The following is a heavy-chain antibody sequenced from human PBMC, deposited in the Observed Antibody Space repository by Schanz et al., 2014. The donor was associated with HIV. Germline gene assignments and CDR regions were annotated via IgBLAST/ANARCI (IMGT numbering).Heavy chain of an antibody. Sequence: VQLVESGGGVVQPGRSLRLSCTASGFTFSTFGMHWVRQAPGKGLEWVAVISHDGGNKHYGDSVKGRFTISRDNSKNTLYLQMSSLREEDTAVYYCAKTILRFLDWPNANGGMDVWGLGTTVTVSS. V-gene: IGHV3-30*18. CDR3: AKTILRFLDWPNANGGMDV. J-gene: IGHJ6*02. CDR1: GFTFSTFG. D-gene: IGHD3-3*01. CDR2: ISHDGGNK.